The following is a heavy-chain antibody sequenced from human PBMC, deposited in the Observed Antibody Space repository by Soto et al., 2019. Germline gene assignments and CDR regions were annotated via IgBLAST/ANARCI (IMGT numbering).Heavy chain of an antibody. V-gene: IGHV3-11*03. D-gene: IGHD3-22*01. CDR1: GFTFSDYY. J-gene: IGHJ4*02. CDR3: ARILYSDYYDSSGYHDY. CDR2: ISSSSSYT. Sequence: GGSLRLSCAASGFTFSDYYMSWIRQAPGKGLEWVSYISSSSSYTNYADSVKGRFTISRDNAKNSLYLQMNSLRAEDTAVYYCARILYSDYYDSSGYHDYWGQGTLVTVSA.